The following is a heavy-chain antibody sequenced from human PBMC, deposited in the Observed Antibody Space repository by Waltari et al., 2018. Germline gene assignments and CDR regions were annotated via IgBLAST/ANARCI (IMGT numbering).Heavy chain of an antibody. D-gene: IGHD3-3*01. CDR1: GFPFHGHW. CDR2: INEDGSEK. J-gene: IGHJ5*02. V-gene: IGHV3-7*01. CDR3: ARCHWTWLDP. Sequence: EVQLVESGGGLVQPGGSLSLPCAAAGFPFHGHWLTWVRQAPGKGLEWVANINEDGSEKRYMDSVKGRFTVSRDNARNSLYLQMNSLRAEDTAVYYCARCHWTWLDPWGQGTLVTVSS.